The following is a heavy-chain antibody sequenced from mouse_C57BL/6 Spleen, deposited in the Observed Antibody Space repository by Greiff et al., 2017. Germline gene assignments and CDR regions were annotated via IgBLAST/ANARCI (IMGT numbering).Heavy chain of an antibody. CDR1: GYTFTSYT. V-gene: IGHV1-4*01. CDR2: INPSSGYT. J-gene: IGHJ2*01. Sequence: QVQLQQSGAELARPGASVKMSCKASGYTFTSYTMHWVKQRPGQGLEWIGYINPSSGYTKYNQKFKDKATLTADKSSSTAYMQLSSLTAEDSAVYYCARGGLGKVDDWGQGTTLTVSS. CDR3: ARGGLGKVDD. D-gene: IGHD1-3*01.